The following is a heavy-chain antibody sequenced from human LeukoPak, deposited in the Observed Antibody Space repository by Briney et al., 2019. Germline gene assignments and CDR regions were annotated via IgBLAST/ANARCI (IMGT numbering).Heavy chain of an antibody. CDR1: GFTFSDYG. CDR2: ISHDGSNT. D-gene: IGHD3-10*01. V-gene: IGHV3-30*04. CDR3: ARGSLWFGELLSIDY. J-gene: IGHJ4*02. Sequence: GRSLRLSCAASGFTFSDYGVHWVRQAPGKGLEWVAVISHDGSNTYYADSVKGRFTISRDNSYNTLYLQMNSLRAEDTAVYYCARGSLWFGELLSIDYWGQGTLVTVSS.